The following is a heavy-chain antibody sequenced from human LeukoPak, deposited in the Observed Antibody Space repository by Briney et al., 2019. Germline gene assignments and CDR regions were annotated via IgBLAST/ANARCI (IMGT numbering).Heavy chain of an antibody. Sequence: GGSLRLSCAASGFTFSSYSMSWVRQAPGKGLEWVANIKQDGSEKYYVDSVKGRFTISRDNAKNSLYLQMNSLRAEDTAVYYCARRIAVAATINWFDPWGQGTLVTVSS. V-gene: IGHV3-7*03. CDR3: ARRIAVAATINWFDP. D-gene: IGHD6-19*01. CDR1: GFTFSSYS. CDR2: IKQDGSEK. J-gene: IGHJ5*02.